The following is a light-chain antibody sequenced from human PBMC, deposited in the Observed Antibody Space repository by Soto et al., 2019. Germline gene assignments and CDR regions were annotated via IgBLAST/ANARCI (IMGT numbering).Light chain of an antibody. CDR2: EAS. CDR3: LQHYNFSWT. V-gene: IGKV1-5*01. J-gene: IGKJ1*01. Sequence: DIQMTQSPATLSASVGDRVTITCRASQSISRRLTWYQQKPGKAPKLLIYEASNLESGVPSRFRGGGSGTHFTLTISSLQPEDFATYYCLQHYNFSWTFGQGTKVDI. CDR1: QSISRR.